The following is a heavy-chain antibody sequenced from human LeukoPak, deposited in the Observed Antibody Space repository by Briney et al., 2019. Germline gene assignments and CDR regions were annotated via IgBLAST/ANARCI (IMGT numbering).Heavy chain of an antibody. CDR2: IYPGDSDT. J-gene: IGHJ6*03. Sequence: GESLKISCKGSGYSFTSCWIGWVRQMPGKGLEWMGIIYPGDSDTRHSPSFQGQVTISADKSISTAYLQWSSLKASDTAMYYCASQGSYGDYNHYYYYYMDVWGKGTTVTVSS. CDR3: ASQGSYGDYNHYYYYYMDV. CDR1: GYSFTSCW. V-gene: IGHV5-51*01. D-gene: IGHD4-17*01.